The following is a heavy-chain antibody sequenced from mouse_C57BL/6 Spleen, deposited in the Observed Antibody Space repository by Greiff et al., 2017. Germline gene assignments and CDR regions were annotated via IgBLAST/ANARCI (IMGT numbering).Heavy chain of an antibody. CDR3: ARHGDTFDY. CDR2: ISSGGSYT. D-gene: IGHD3-3*01. CDR1: GFTFSSYG. J-gene: IGHJ2*01. Sequence: EVQLVESGGDLVKPGGSLKLSCAASGFTFSSYGMSWVRQTPDKRLEWVATISSGGSYTYYPHSVKGRFTISRDNAKNTLYLQLSSLKSVNTAMYYCARHGDTFDYWGQGTTLTVSA. V-gene: IGHV5-6*01.